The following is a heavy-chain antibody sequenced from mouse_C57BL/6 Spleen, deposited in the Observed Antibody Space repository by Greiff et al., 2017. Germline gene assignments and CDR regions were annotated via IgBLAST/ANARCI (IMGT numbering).Heavy chain of an antibody. CDR2: IYPGDGDT. J-gene: IGHJ4*01. CDR1: GYAFSSSW. D-gene: IGHD4-1*02. CDR3: ARHQLGRDYAMDY. Sequence: VQLVESGPELVKPGASVKISCKASGYAFSSSWMNWVKQRPGKGLEWIGRIYPGDGDTNYNGKFKGKATLTADKSSSTAYMQLSSLTSEDSAVYFCARHQLGRDYAMDYWGQGTSVTVSS. V-gene: IGHV1-82*01.